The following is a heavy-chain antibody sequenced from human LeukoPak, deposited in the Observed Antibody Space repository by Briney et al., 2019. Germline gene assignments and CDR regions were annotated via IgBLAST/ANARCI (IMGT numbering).Heavy chain of an antibody. CDR2: ISYDGSKK. Sequence: GGSLRLSCAASGFAFSNYAMHWVRQAPGKGLEWVAVISYDGSKKNYADSVKGRFTISRDNSKNTLYLQMNSLRAEDTAVYYCARDRDYDILTGYYKGDAFDIWGQGTMVTVSS. V-gene: IGHV3-30*03. J-gene: IGHJ3*02. CDR3: ARDRDYDILTGYYKGDAFDI. CDR1: GFAFSNYA. D-gene: IGHD3-9*01.